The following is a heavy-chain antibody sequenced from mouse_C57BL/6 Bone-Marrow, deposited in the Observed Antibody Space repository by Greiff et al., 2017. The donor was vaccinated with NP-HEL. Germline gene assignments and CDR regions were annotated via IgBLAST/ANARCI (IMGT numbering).Heavy chain of an antibody. D-gene: IGHD2-4*01. J-gene: IGHJ3*01. CDR2: IYPRDGST. V-gene: IGHV1-85*01. CDR1: GYTFTSYD. CDR3: ARLGDYEGTWFAY. Sequence: VQLQQSGPELVKPGASVKLSCKASGYTFTSYDINWVKQRPGQGLEWIGWIYPRDGSTKYNEKFKGKATLTVDTSSSTAYMELHSLTSEDSAVYFCARLGDYEGTWFAYWGQGTLVTVSA.